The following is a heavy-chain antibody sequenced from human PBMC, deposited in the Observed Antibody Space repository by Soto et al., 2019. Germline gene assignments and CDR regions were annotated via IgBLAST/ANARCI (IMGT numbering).Heavy chain of an antibody. Sequence: PSETLSLTCTVSGGAISSYYWSWIRQPPGKGLEWIGYIYYSGSANYDPSLKSRVTISVDTSKNQFSLKLSSVTAADTAVYYCAPVPGRGSGSSIPGMIPGHFDYCGQVNLVTVSS. CDR3: APVPGRGSGSSIPGMIPGHFDY. CDR1: GGAISSYY. CDR2: IYYSGSA. J-gene: IGHJ4*02. V-gene: IGHV4-59*01. D-gene: IGHD3-10*01.